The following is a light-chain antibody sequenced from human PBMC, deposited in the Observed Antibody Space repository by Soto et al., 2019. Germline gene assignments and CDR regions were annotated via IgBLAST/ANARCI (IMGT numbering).Light chain of an antibody. J-gene: IGLJ2*01. CDR3: QSADSSGTVV. CDR2: KDS. Sequence: ELTHPPSVSVSPGQTARITCSGDALPKQYAYWYQQKPGQAPVLVIYKDSERPSGIPERFSGSSSGTTVTLTISGVQAEDEADYYCQSADSSGTVVFGGGTKVTVL. V-gene: IGLV3-25*02. CDR1: ALPKQY.